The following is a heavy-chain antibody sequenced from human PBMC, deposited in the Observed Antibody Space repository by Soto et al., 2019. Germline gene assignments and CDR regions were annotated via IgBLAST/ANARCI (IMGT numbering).Heavy chain of an antibody. D-gene: IGHD5-12*01. V-gene: IGHV5-51*01. J-gene: IGHJ6*02. Sequence: PGESLKISCKGSGYSFTSYWIGWVRQMPGKGLEWMGIIYPGDSDTRYSPSFQGQVTISADKSISTAYLQWSSLKASDTAMYYCARLPLEMATINYYYYGMDVWGQGTTVTVSS. CDR2: IYPGDSDT. CDR1: GYSFTSYW. CDR3: ARLPLEMATINYYYYGMDV.